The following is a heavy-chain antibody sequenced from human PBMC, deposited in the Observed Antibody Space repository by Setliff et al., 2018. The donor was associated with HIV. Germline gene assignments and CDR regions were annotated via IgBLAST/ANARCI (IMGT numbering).Heavy chain of an antibody. J-gene: IGHJ4*02. CDR1: GFTFSGSA. V-gene: IGHV3-73*01. CDR2: SRSETTTYAT. D-gene: IGHD5-12*01. CDR3: SCGGYDSYFDY. Sequence: GGSLRLSCAASGFTFSGSAMHWVRQASGKGLEWVGRSRSETTTYATAYAASVKGRFTISRDDSKNTAYLQMNSLKTEDTAVYYCSCGGYDSYFDYWGQGTPVTVSS.